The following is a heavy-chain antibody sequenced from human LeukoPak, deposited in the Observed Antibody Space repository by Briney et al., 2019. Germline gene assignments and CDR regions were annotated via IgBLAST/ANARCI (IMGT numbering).Heavy chain of an antibody. CDR2: INHNGFT. J-gene: IGHJ6*02. Sequence: SETLSLTCGVSGGSFSGYSWSWIRQSPGKGLEWIGEINHNGFTNSNQSLKNRVTMSADASKNQFSLKVSSVAAADTAVYFCAGSLGDVWGQGTRVTVSS. V-gene: IGHV4-34*01. CDR3: AGSLGDV. CDR1: GGSFSGYS.